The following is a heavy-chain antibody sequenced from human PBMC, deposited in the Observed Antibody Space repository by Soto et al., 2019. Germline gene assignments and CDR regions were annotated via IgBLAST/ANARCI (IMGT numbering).Heavy chain of an antibody. V-gene: IGHV1-18*01. CDR3: ARVVLEGYCSGGSCYIFDY. CDR1: GYTFTSYG. J-gene: IGHJ4*02. Sequence: GASVKVSCKASGYTFTSYGISWVRQAPGQGLEWMGWISAYNGNTNYAQKLQGRVTMTTDTSTSTAYMELRSLRSDDTAVYYCARVVLEGYCSGGSCYIFDYGGQGTRVTVSS. D-gene: IGHD2-15*01. CDR2: ISAYNGNT.